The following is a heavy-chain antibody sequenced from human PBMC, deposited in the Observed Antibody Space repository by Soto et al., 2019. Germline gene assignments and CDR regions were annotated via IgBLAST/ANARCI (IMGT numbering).Heavy chain of an antibody. D-gene: IGHD3-9*01. CDR3: AKDEKILDWLPTSYPFDF. CDR1: GLSFSSYA. Sequence: EVQVLESGGGLAQPGRSLRLSCAVSGLSFSSYAMTWVRQSPGKGLEWVSSISRSGNSTYSADSVRGRFTISRDNSKNTLYLQMNSLRAEDTAVYYCAKDEKILDWLPTSYPFDFWGQGTLVTVSS. CDR2: ISRSGNST. J-gene: IGHJ4*02. V-gene: IGHV3-23*01.